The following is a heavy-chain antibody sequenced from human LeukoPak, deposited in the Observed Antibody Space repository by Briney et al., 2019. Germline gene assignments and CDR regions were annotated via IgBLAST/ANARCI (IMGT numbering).Heavy chain of an antibody. CDR3: GIDPPHWRDARTDP. V-gene: IGHV3-23*01. Sequence: GGSLRLSCTASGFSFSTSGMTWVRHTPEKGLEWVSTINLNGRNTHYADSVRGRFTISRDNSRNTIFLQMNNLGAEDTAVYYCGIDPPHWRDARTDPWGQGTRVTVSS. CDR2: INLNGRNT. CDR1: GFSFSTSG. J-gene: IGHJ5*02. D-gene: IGHD1-1*01.